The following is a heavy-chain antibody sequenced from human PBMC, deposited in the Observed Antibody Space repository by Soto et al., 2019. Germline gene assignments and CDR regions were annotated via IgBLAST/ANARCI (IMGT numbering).Heavy chain of an antibody. Sequence: PGGSLRLSCAASGFTFSSYSMNWVRQAPGKGLEWVSSISSSSSYIYYADSVKGRFTISRDNAKNSLYLQMNSLRAEDTAVYYCARDQDDSSDAFDIWGQGTMVTVSS. CDR3: ARDQDDSSDAFDI. CDR1: GFTFSSYS. CDR2: ISSSSSYI. V-gene: IGHV3-21*01. D-gene: IGHD3-3*01. J-gene: IGHJ3*02.